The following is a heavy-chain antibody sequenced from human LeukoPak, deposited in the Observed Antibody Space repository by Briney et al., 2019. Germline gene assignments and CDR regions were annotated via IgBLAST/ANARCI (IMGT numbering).Heavy chain of an antibody. CDR2: ISPNSGGT. V-gene: IGHV1-2*02. CDR1: GYSFSGHY. D-gene: IGHD5-12*01. Sequence: ASVKVSCKASGYSFSGHYMHWVRQAPGQGPEWMGWISPNSGGTNYAQKFQGRVTMTGDTSISTAYMELSSLRSDDTAVYYCARGGYGLYMDVWGRGTTVTVSS. J-gene: IGHJ6*03. CDR3: ARGGYGLYMDV.